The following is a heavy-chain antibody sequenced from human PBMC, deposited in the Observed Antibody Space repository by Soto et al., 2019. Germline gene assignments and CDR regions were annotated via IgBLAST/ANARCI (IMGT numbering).Heavy chain of an antibody. CDR1: GGSFSGYY. V-gene: IGHV4-34*01. J-gene: IGHJ4*02. CDR2: INHSGST. Sequence: PSETLSLTCAVYGGSFSGYYWSWIRQPPGKGLEWIGQINHSGSTNSNPSLKSRVTISLVTSKNQFSLELTSVTAADTAVYYCARGLFSENYYSGGWYYFDSWGQGTLVTVSS. CDR3: ARGLFSENYYSGGWYYFDS. D-gene: IGHD1-26*01.